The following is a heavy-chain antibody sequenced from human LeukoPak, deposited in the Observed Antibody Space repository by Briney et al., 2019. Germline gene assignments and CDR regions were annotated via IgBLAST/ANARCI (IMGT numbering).Heavy chain of an antibody. CDR3: ARGVSGYCSGGSCYYYYYMDV. V-gene: IGHV1-69*06. CDR1: GGTFSSYA. Sequence: SVKVSRKASGGTFSSYAISWVRQAPGQGLEWMGRIIPIFGTANYAQKFQGRVTITADKSTSTAYMELSSLRSEDTAVYYCARGVSGYCSGGSCYYYYYMDVWGKGTTVTVSS. D-gene: IGHD2-15*01. J-gene: IGHJ6*03. CDR2: IIPIFGTA.